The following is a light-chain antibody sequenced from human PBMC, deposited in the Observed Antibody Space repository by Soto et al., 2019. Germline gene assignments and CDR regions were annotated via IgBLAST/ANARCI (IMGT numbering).Light chain of an antibody. Sequence: DTQTTESPSTLSIPDGDRLPITDRISQDINISLAWFQQRPGKAPKVLIYAASGLVTGVPPTFSGSGSGTEFTLTISSLQPEDFATYYCQQSYSTPTITFGQGTRLEIK. J-gene: IGKJ5*01. V-gene: IGKV1-39*01. CDR1: QDINIS. CDR3: QQSYSTPTIT. CDR2: AAS.